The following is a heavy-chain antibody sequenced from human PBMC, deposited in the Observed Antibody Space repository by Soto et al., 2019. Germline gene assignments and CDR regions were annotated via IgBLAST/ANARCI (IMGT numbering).Heavy chain of an antibody. J-gene: IGHJ5*02. CDR3: ARAPSVLGMNWFDP. Sequence: SSETLSLTCTVSVRSILSYCWSWIRQPPGKRLEWIGYIYYSGSTNYNPSLKSRVTISVDTSKNQFSLKLSSVTAADTAVYYCARAPSVLGMNWFDPWGQGTLVTVS. D-gene: IGHD3-16*01. CDR2: IYYSGST. CDR1: VRSILSYC. V-gene: IGHV4-59*13.